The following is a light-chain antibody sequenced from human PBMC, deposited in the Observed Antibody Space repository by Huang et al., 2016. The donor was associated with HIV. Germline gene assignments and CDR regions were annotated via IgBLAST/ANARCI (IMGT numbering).Light chain of an antibody. CDR2: DAS. V-gene: IGKV3-11*01. CDR3: QQRSNWQT. Sequence: DIVLTQSPATLSLSPGERATLSCRASQSVKNYLAWYQQKPGQPPRLLIYDASNRATDIPARFSGRGSATDFTLTISSLEPEDFAIYYCQQRSNWQTFGQGTKLEIK. CDR1: QSVKNY. J-gene: IGKJ2*01.